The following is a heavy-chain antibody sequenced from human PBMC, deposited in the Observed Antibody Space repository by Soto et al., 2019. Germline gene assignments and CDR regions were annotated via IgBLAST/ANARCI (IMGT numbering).Heavy chain of an antibody. J-gene: IGHJ4*02. CDR2: INPRDGDT. V-gene: IGHV1-46*02. Sequence: QVQLVQSGAEVKKPGASVKGSCNASGYTFNSYYMHWARKAPGQGLEWMGIINPRDGDTSYSQKLQGRVTLTRETSTGTVYMDLSSLRSEDTAIYYCARGPSPVKMTVDGYENYFDYWGQRTLVTVSA. D-gene: IGHD5-12*01. CDR1: GYTFNSYY. CDR3: ARGPSPVKMTVDGYENYFDY.